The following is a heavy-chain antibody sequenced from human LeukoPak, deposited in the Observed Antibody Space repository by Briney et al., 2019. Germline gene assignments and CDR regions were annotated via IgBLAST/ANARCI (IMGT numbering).Heavy chain of an antibody. J-gene: IGHJ4*02. V-gene: IGHV4-39*01. CDR3: ARGERWLQYFDY. D-gene: IGHD5-24*01. Sequence: PSETLSLTCTVSGGSISSSSYYWGWIRQPPGKGLEWIGSIYYSGSTYYNPSLKSRVTISVDTSKNQFSLKLNSVTAADTAVYYCARGERWLQYFDYWGQGTLVTVSS. CDR1: GGSISSSSYY. CDR2: IYYSGST.